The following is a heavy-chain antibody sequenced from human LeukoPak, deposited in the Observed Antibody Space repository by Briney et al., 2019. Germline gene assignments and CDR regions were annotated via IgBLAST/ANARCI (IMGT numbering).Heavy chain of an antibody. J-gene: IGHJ4*02. V-gene: IGHV1-69*13. Sequence: SVKVSCKASGGTFSSYAISWVRQAPGQGLEWMGGIIPIFGTANYAQKFQGRVTITADESTSTAYMELSSLRSEDTAVYYCARVEYNSGYSHVYWGQGTLVTVSS. D-gene: IGHD3-22*01. CDR3: ARVEYNSGYSHVY. CDR1: GGTFSSYA. CDR2: IIPIFGTA.